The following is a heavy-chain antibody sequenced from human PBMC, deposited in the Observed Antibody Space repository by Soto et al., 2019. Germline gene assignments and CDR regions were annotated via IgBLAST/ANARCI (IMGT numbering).Heavy chain of an antibody. D-gene: IGHD6-19*01. CDR1: GGSISSYY. CDR2: IYYSGST. CDR3: ARWNLTAVAGFDY. Sequence: PSETLSLTCTVSGGSISSYYWSWIRQPPGKGLEWIGYIYYSGSTNYNPSLKSRVTISVDTSKNQFSLKLSSVTAADTAVYYCARWNLTAVAGFDYWGQGTLVTVSS. V-gene: IGHV4-59*01. J-gene: IGHJ4*02.